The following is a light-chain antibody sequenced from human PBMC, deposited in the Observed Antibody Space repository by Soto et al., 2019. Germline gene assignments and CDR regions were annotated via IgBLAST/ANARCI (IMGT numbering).Light chain of an antibody. CDR3: QQRSSWPSLT. Sequence: DIQMTQSPSSLSASVGDRVTITCRASQGITDYLAWYQQKPGQVPNLLIYAASTLQSGVPSRFSGSGSGTDFTLTISSLEPEDFAVYYCQQRSSWPSLTFGGGTKV. CDR2: AAS. CDR1: QGITDY. J-gene: IGKJ4*01. V-gene: IGKV1-27*01.